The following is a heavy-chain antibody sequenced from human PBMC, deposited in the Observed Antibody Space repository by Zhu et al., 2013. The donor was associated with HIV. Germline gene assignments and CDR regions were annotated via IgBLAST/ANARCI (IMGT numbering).Heavy chain of an antibody. J-gene: IGHJ4*02. Sequence: QVQLQESGPGLVKPSETLTLMCTVSGDSISNINYYWAWIRQPPGKGLEWIGSIFYSGGGHYDPSLESRVTISVDRSNNHFSLKLNSVTAADTAVYYCARKIATGYYHPVDYWGQGTLVTVSS. V-gene: IGHV4-39*07. CDR1: GDSISNINYY. D-gene: IGHD3-9*01. CDR2: IFYSGGG. CDR3: ARKIATGYYHPVDY.